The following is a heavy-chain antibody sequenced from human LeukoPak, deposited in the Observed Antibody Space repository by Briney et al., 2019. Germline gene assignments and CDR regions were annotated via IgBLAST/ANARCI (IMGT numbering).Heavy chain of an antibody. J-gene: IGHJ4*02. Sequence: GGSLRLSCAASGFTFSSYAMSWVRQAPGKGLEWGSAISGIGGSTYYADSVKGRFTISRDNSKNTLYLQMNSVRAEDTAVYYCAKGNMIVVVGRGYYFDYWGQGTLVSVSS. CDR3: AKGNMIVVVGRGYYFDY. D-gene: IGHD3-22*01. V-gene: IGHV3-23*01. CDR1: GFTFSSYA. CDR2: ISGIGGST.